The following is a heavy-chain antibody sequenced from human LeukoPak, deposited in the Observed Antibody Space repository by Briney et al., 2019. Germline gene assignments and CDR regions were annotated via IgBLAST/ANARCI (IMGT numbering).Heavy chain of an antibody. Sequence: SETLSLTCTVSGGSISSSSYYWGWIRQPPGKGLEWIGSIYYSGSTYYNPSLKSRVTISVDTSKNQSSLKLSSVTAADTAVYYCARSGSYSGIGAFDIWGQGTMVTVSS. D-gene: IGHD1-26*01. V-gene: IGHV4-39*07. J-gene: IGHJ3*02. CDR3: ARSGSYSGIGAFDI. CDR1: GGSISSSSYY. CDR2: IYYSGST.